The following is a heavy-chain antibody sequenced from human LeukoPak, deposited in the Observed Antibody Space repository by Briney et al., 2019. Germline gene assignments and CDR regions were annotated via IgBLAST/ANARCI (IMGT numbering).Heavy chain of an antibody. J-gene: IGHJ4*02. CDR2: ISAYNGNT. D-gene: IGHD3-10*01. CDR3: ASRRITMVRGLEYYFDY. Sequence: ASVKVSCKASGYTFTSYGISWVRQAPGQGLEWMGWISAYNGNTNYAQKLQGRVTMTTDTSTSTAYMELRSLRSDDTAVYYCASRRITMVRGLEYYFDYWGQGTLVTVSS. CDR1: GYTFTSYG. V-gene: IGHV1-18*01.